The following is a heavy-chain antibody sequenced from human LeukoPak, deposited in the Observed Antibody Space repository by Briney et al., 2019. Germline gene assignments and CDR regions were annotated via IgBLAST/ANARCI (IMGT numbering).Heavy chain of an antibody. CDR3: ARDQVAAAGSHDAFDI. J-gene: IGHJ3*02. Sequence: GGPLRLSCAASGFTFSNYAMSWVRQAPGEGREWVSAISSSGHSTYYADSVKGRFTISRDNSKNTLYLQMNSLRAEDTAVYYCARDQVAAAGSHDAFDIWGQGTMVTVSS. CDR1: GFTFSNYA. CDR2: ISSSGHST. D-gene: IGHD6-13*01. V-gene: IGHV3-23*01.